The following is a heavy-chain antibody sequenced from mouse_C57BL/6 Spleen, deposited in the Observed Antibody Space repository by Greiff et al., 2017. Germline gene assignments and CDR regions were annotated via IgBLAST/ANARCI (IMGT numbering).Heavy chain of an antibody. CDR2: IYPRDGST. J-gene: IGHJ4*01. Sequence: QVQLKQSGPELVKPGASVKLSCKASGYTFTSYDINWVKQRPGQGLEWIGWIYPRDGSTKYNEKFKGKATLTVDTSSSTAYMELHSLTSEDSAVYFCARPMITNYYAMDYWGQGTSVTVSS. V-gene: IGHV1-85*01. D-gene: IGHD2-4*01. CDR1: GYTFTSYD. CDR3: ARPMITNYYAMDY.